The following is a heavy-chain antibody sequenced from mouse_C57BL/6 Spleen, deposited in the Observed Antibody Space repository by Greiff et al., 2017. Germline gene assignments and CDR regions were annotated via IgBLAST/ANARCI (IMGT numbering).Heavy chain of an antibody. CDR2: ISSGSSTI. J-gene: IGHJ3*01. Sequence: EVKLVESGGGLVKPGGSLKLSCAASGFTFSDYGMHWVRQAPEKGLEWVAYISSGSSTIYYADTVKGRFTISRDNAKNTLFLQMTSLRSEDTAMYYCARIPYYGSSYAWFAYWGQGTLVTVSA. CDR3: ARIPYYGSSYAWFAY. CDR1: GFTFSDYG. D-gene: IGHD1-1*01. V-gene: IGHV5-17*01.